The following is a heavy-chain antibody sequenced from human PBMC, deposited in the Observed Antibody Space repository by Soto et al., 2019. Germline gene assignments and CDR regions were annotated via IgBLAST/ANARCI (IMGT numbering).Heavy chain of an antibody. Sequence: PSETLSLTCAVSGGSISSPTWWSWIRQPPGEGLEWIGEVYHSGSTKYSPSLKSRVTMSVDKSKNQFSLNLSSVTAADTAVYYCACYDDSSGYRFDYCGQGTLVTVSS. CDR1: GGSISSPTW. CDR2: VYHSGST. V-gene: IGHV4-4*02. D-gene: IGHD3-22*01. CDR3: ACYDDSSGYRFDY. J-gene: IGHJ4*02.